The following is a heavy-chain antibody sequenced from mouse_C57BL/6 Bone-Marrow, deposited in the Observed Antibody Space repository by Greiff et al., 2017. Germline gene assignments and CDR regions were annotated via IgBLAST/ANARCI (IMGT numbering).Heavy chain of an antibody. J-gene: IGHJ4*01. Sequence: QVQLQQPGAELVKPGASVKLSCKASGYTFTSYWMQWVKQRPGQGLEWIGEIDPSDSYTNYNQKFKGKATLTVDPSSSTAYMQLSSLTSEDSAVYYCARGPYYYDAMDYWGQGTSVTVSS. D-gene: IGHD1-1*01. V-gene: IGHV1-50*01. CDR1: GYTFTSYW. CDR3: ARGPYYYDAMDY. CDR2: IDPSDSYT.